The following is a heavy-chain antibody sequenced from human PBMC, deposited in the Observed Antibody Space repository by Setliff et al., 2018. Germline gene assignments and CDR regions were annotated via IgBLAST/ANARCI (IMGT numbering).Heavy chain of an antibody. CDR1: GYTLTNYY. V-gene: IGHV1-46*01. CDR2: INPSGGLT. Sequence: ASVKVSCKASGYTLTNYYMHWVRQAPGQGLEWMGIINPSGGLTRYAQKFQGRVTMTRDTSTSTVYMEVSGLKYDDTAIYYCARDTLALGDITLFDYWGQGTLVTVSS. J-gene: IGHJ4*02. D-gene: IGHD3-16*01. CDR3: ARDTLALGDITLFDY.